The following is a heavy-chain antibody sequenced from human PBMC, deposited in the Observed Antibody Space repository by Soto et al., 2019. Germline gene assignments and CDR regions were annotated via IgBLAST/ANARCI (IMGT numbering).Heavy chain of an antibody. J-gene: IGHJ3*02. Sequence: LGLSCAASGFTFSSYAMSWVRQAPGKGLEWVSGISGSGGSTYYADSVKGRFTISRDNSKNTVYLQMNSLRAEDTAVHYCAKGGYCSGGSCYGAFDIWGQGTMVTVSS. V-gene: IGHV3-23*01. CDR3: AKGGYCSGGSCYGAFDI. CDR1: GFTFSSYA. D-gene: IGHD2-15*01. CDR2: ISGSGGST.